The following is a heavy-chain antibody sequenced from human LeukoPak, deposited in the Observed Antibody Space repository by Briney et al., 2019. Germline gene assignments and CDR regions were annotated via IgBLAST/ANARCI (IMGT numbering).Heavy chain of an antibody. Sequence: SETLSLTCTVSGGSISSSSYYWGWIRQPPGKGLEWIGSIYYSGSTNYNPSLKSRVTISVDTSKNQFSLKLSSVTAADTAVYYCARGARYYDYVWGSYRINWFDPWGQGTLVTVSS. CDR2: IYYSGST. CDR1: GGSISSSSYY. V-gene: IGHV4-39*07. D-gene: IGHD3-16*02. CDR3: ARGARYYDYVWGSYRINWFDP. J-gene: IGHJ5*02.